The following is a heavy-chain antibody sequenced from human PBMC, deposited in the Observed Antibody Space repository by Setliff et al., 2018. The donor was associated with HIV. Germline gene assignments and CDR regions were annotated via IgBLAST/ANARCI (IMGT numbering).Heavy chain of an antibody. Sequence: SETMSLTCAVSGYSISSGYYWGWIRQPPGKGLEWIGNIYHSGSTYYNPSLKSRVTISVDTSKNQFSLKLSSVPAADTAVYYCARGYDILTGYIFDYWGQGTLVTVSS. CDR3: ARGYDILTGYIFDY. CDR1: GYSISSGYY. J-gene: IGHJ4*02. D-gene: IGHD3-9*01. CDR2: IYHSGST. V-gene: IGHV4-38-2*01.